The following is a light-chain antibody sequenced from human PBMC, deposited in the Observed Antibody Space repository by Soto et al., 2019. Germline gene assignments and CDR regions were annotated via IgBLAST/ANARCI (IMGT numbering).Light chain of an antibody. Sequence: EIVMTQSPATQSVSPGEIATLSCRASQSVSSNLAWYQQKPGQAPRLLIYGASTRATGIPARFSGSGSGTEFTLTISSLQSEDFAVYYCQQYNNWPPWTFXQGTKVDIK. CDR2: GAS. CDR1: QSVSSN. J-gene: IGKJ1*01. CDR3: QQYNNWPPWT. V-gene: IGKV3-15*01.